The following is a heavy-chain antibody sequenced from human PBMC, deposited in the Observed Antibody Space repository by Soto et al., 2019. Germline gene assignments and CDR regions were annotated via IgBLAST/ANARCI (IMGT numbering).Heavy chain of an antibody. V-gene: IGHV1-69*02. Sequence: QVQLVQSGAEVKRPGSSVKVSCKASGGTFSSYTINWVRQAPGQGLEWMGRINPILDIANYAQRFQGRVTITADKSTNTAYMELSSLRSEDTAVYYCARTNSVVTALEYWGQGTLVTVSS. CDR1: GGTFSSYT. J-gene: IGHJ4*02. D-gene: IGHD2-21*02. CDR3: ARTNSVVTALEY. CDR2: INPILDIA.